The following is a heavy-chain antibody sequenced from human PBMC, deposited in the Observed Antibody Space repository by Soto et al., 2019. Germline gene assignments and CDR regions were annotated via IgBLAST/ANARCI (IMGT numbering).Heavy chain of an antibody. CDR1: GGSISSYY. CDR3: ARGGGYDSDDYYYSYYMDA. CDR2: IYYSGST. J-gene: IGHJ6*03. D-gene: IGHD5-12*01. Sequence: SETLSLTCTVSGGSISSYYWSWIRQPPGKGLEWIGYIYYSGSTNYNPSLKSRVTISVDTSKNQFSLKLSSVTAADTAVYYCARGGGYDSDDYYYSYYMDAWGKGTTVTVSS. V-gene: IGHV4-59*01.